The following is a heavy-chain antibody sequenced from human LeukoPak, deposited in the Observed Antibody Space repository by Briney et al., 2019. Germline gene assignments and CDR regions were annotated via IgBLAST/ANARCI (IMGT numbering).Heavy chain of an antibody. CDR2: ISGYSGNT. Sequence: ASVKASCKASGYTFISYGISWVRQAPGQGLEWMGWISGYSGNTNYAQNLKGRVTMTTDTSTSTAYMELRSLRSDDTAVYYCARGLGVVTAQSEQPKPRYFDLWGRGTQVTVSS. V-gene: IGHV1-18*01. CDR1: GYTFISYG. J-gene: IGHJ2*01. CDR3: ARGLGVVTAQSEQPKPRYFDL. D-gene: IGHD2-21*02.